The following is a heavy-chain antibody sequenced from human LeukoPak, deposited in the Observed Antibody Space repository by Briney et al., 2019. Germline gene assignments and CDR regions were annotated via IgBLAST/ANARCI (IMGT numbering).Heavy chain of an antibody. CDR2: ITGSGLRT. CDR3: AKDEKFLNSLDY. Sequence: GVLRLSCAASGFTFSNYAMHWVRQAPGKGLEWVSGITGSGLRTYYGDSVKGRFTIYRDNSKNTLYLQMNSLRAEDTAVYYCAKDEKFLNSLDYWGQGTLVTVSS. D-gene: IGHD4-23*01. V-gene: IGHV3-23*01. J-gene: IGHJ4*02. CDR1: GFTFSNYA.